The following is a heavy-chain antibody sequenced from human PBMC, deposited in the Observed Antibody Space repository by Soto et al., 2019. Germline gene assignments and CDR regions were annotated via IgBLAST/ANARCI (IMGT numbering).Heavy chain of an antibody. CDR2: INHSGST. V-gene: IGHV4-34*01. CDR1: GGSPLNGYY. Sequence: TSETLSPTRAVYGGSPLNGYYWTWIPQPPGKGLEWIGEINHSGSTNYSPSLKSRVTISVDTSKNQFSLKLSSVTAADTAVYYCARAGDYYDSSGYDYWGRGTLVTVSS. D-gene: IGHD3-22*01. J-gene: IGHJ4*02. CDR3: ARAGDYYDSSGYDY.